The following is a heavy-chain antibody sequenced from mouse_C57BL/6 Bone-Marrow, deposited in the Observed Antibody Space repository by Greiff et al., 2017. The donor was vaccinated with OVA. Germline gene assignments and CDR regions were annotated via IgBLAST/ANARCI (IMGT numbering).Heavy chain of an antibody. CDR3: ARLTTGFDY. V-gene: IGHV1-81*01. CDR1: GYTFTSYG. Sequence: VQGVESGAELARPGASVKLSCKASGYTFTSYGISWVKQRPGQGLEWIGEIYPRSGNTYYNEKFKGKATLTADKSSSTAYMELRSLTSEASAVYCCARLTTGFDYWGQGTTLTVSA. D-gene: IGHD1-1*01. J-gene: IGHJ2*01. CDR2: IYPRSGNT.